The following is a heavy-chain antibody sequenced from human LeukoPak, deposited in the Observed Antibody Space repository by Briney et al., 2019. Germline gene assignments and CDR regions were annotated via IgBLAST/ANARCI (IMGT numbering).Heavy chain of an antibody. Sequence: GGSLRLSCVASGLTFNSHSMSWVRQAPGMGLEWVSVVSTNGDVTFYADSVKGRFTISRDNSKNTLFLQMNSLRAEDTGVYYCAELSLSGRSQSADYWGQGTLVTVSS. CDR2: VSTNGDVT. CDR1: GLTFNSHS. V-gene: IGHV3-23*01. D-gene: IGHD3-10*01. J-gene: IGHJ4*02. CDR3: AELSLSGRSQSADY.